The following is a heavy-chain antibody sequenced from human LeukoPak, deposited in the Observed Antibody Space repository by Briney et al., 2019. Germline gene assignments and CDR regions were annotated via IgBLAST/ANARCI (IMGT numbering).Heavy chain of an antibody. V-gene: IGHV1-24*01. J-gene: IGHJ4*02. CDR2: FDPEDGET. CDR3: ATSITIFGVVISFDY. CDR1: GYTLTELS. D-gene: IGHD3-3*01. Sequence: ASVKVSCKVSGYTLTELSMHWVRQAPGKGLEWVGGFDPEDGETIYAQKFQGRVTMTEDTSTDTAYMELSSLRSEDTAVYYCATSITIFGVVISFDYWGQGTLVTVSS.